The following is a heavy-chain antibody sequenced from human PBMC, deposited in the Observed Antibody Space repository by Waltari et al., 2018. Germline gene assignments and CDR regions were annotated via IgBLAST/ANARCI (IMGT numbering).Heavy chain of an antibody. D-gene: IGHD6-13*01. V-gene: IGHV3-7*01. CDR3: ARVGSSSWYGFDY. J-gene: IGHJ4*02. Sequence: EVQLVESGGGLVQPGGSLRLSCAASGFTFSSYWMSWVRQAPGKGLEWVANIKQDGSEKYYVDSVKGRFTISRDNAKNSLYLQMNSLRAEDTAVYYCARVGSSSWYGFDYWGQGTLVTVSS. CDR1: GFTFSSYW. CDR2: IKQDGSEK.